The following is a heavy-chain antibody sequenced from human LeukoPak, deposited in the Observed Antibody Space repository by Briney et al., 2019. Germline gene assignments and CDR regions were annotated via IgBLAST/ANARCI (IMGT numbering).Heavy chain of an antibody. CDR2: IRYDGSNK. J-gene: IGHJ3*02. CDR1: GFTFSSYG. D-gene: IGHD3-16*02. V-gene: IGHV3-30*02. CDR3: AKGNSRSSTSRAFDI. Sequence: PGGSLRLSCAASGFTFSSYGMHWVRQAPGKGLEWVAFIRYDGSNKYYADSVKGRFTISRDNSKNTLYLQMNSLRAEDTAVYYCAKGNSRSSTSRAFDIWGQGTMVTVSS.